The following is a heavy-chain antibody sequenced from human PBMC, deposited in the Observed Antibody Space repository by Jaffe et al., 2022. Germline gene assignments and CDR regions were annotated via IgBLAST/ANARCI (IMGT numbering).Heavy chain of an antibody. J-gene: IGHJ5*02. D-gene: IGHD6-19*01. CDR2: INAGNGNT. Sequence: QVQLVQSGAEVKKPGASVKVSCKASGYTFTSYAMHWVRQAPGQRLEWMGWINAGNGNTKYSQKFQGRVTITRDTSASTAYMELSSLRSEDTAVYYCARDCVEGWYRLVNWFDPWGQGTLVTVSS. V-gene: IGHV1-3*01. CDR1: GYTFTSYA. CDR3: ARDCVEGWYRLVNWFDP.